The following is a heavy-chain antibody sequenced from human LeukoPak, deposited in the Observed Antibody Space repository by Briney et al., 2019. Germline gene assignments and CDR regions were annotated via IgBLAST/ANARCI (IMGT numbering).Heavy chain of an antibody. CDR2: TRNRANSYTT. V-gene: IGHV3-72*01. Sequence: GGSLRLSCAASGFTFNNHYMDWVRQAPGKGHEWVGRTRNRANSYTTEYAASVEGRFTISRDDSKNSVYLQMNSLKTEDTTVYFCAREVYYYDSSAYYWYFDLWGRGTLVTVSS. CDR3: AREVYYYDSSAYYWYFDL. CDR1: GFTFNNHY. D-gene: IGHD3-22*01. J-gene: IGHJ2*01.